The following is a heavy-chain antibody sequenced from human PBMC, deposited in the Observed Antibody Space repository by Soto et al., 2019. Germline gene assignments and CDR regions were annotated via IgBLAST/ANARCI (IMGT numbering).Heavy chain of an antibody. Sequence: SDTLSLTSVVSGGTISSLNWWRWVRQPPGKGLEWIGEIYHSGSTNYNPSLKSRVTISVDKSKNQFSLKLSSVTAADTAVYYCARVSGSYYYGMDVWGQGTTVT. CDR2: IYHSGST. CDR1: GGTISSLNW. J-gene: IGHJ6*02. CDR3: ARVSGSYYYGMDV. D-gene: IGHD1-26*01. V-gene: IGHV4-4*02.